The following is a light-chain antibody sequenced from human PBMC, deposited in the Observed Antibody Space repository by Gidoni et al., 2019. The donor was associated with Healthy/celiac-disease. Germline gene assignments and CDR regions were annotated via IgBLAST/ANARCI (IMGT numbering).Light chain of an antibody. V-gene: IGKV3-20*01. J-gene: IGKJ1*01. CDR1: QSVSSSY. Sequence: EIVLTQSPGTMSLSPGERATLSGRASQSVSSSYLAWYQQKPGQAPRLLIYGASSRATGIQDMFSGSGSGTDFTLPISSLEPEDFAVYYCRHGTFGQWTKVEIK. CDR2: GAS. CDR3: RHGT.